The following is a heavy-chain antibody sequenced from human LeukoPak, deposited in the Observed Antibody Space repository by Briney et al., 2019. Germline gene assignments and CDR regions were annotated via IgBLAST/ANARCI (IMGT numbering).Heavy chain of an antibody. CDR1: GYTFTGYY. Sequence: ASVKVSCKASGYTFTGYYMHWVRQAPGQGLEWMGWINPNSGGTNYAQKFQGRVTMTRDTSISTAYMELSRLRSDDTAVYYCARFEYSSSSVAYWGQGTLVTVSS. V-gene: IGHV1-2*02. CDR2: INPNSGGT. CDR3: ARFEYSSSSVAY. D-gene: IGHD6-6*01. J-gene: IGHJ4*02.